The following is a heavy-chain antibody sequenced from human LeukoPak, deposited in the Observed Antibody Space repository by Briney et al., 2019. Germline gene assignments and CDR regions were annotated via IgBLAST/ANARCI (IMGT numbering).Heavy chain of an antibody. CDR3: AREEYCSGGSCYSGYYGMDV. CDR2: IIPIFGTA. CDR1: GYTCTGYY. J-gene: IGHJ6*02. D-gene: IGHD2-15*01. V-gene: IGHV1-69*13. Sequence: SVKVSCKASGYTCTGYYMHWVRQATGQGLEWMGGIIPIFGTANYAQKFQGRVTITADESTSTAYMELSSLRSEDTAVYYCAREEYCSGGSCYSGYYGMDVWGQGTTVTVSS.